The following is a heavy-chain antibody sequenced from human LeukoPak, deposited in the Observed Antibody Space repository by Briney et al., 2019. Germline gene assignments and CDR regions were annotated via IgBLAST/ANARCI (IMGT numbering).Heavy chain of an antibody. V-gene: IGHV4-34*01. CDR3: ARGQIGGDHAFDI. CDR2: INHSGST. J-gene: IGHJ3*02. D-gene: IGHD2/OR15-2a*01. CDR1: GGSFSGYY. Sequence: SETLSLTCAVYGGSFSGYYWSWIRQPPGKGLEWIGEINHSGSTNYNLSLKSRVTISVDTSKNQFSLKLSSVTAADTAVYYCARGQIGGDHAFDIWGQGTMVTVSS.